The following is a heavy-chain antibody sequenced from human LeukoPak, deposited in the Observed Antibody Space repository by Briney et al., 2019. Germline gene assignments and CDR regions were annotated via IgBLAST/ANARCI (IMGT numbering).Heavy chain of an antibody. V-gene: IGHV3-23*01. Sequence: GGSLRLSCAASGFTFSSYAMGWVRQAPGKGLEWVSAISGSGGSTYYADSVKGRFTISRDNSKNTLYLQMNSLRAEDTAVYYCAKVLSDSSGYGGYYFDYWGQGTLVTVSS. CDR2: ISGSGGST. J-gene: IGHJ4*02. CDR3: AKVLSDSSGYGGYYFDY. D-gene: IGHD3-22*01. CDR1: GFTFSSYA.